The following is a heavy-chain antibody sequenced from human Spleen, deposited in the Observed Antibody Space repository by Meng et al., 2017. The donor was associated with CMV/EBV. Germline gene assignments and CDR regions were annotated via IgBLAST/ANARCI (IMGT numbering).Heavy chain of an antibody. CDR1: GVSVSRTF. CDR2: IYEDGAT. Sequence: GESLKISCAVFGVSVSRTFISWVRQVPGKGLLWVSIIYEDGATYYADSVEGRFTISRDNSKNTVSLQMDSLRTEDSALYYCASPYFTYDSWLYWGQGTLVTVSS. J-gene: IGHJ4*02. V-gene: IGHV3-66*02. CDR3: ASPYFTYDSWLY. D-gene: IGHD3-3*01.